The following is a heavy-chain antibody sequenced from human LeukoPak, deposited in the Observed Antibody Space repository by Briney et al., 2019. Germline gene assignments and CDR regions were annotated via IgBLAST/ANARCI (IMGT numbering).Heavy chain of an antibody. Sequence: SETLSLTCTVSGGSISSYYWSWIRQPPGKGLEWIGYIYYSGSTNYNPSFKSRVTISVDTSKNQFSLKLSSVTAADTAVYYCARSHGGNMLLDYWGQGTLVTVSS. J-gene: IGHJ4*02. CDR2: IYYSGST. D-gene: IGHD4-23*01. CDR3: ARSHGGNMLLDY. V-gene: IGHV4-59*01. CDR1: GGSISSYY.